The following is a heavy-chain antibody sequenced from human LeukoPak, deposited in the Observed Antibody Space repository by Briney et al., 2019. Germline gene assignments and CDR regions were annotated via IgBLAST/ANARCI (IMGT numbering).Heavy chain of an antibody. Sequence: GGSMRLSCAASGFTLSSYWMSWVRQAPGKGLEWVANIKYDGSEIDYVDSVKGRFTISRDNAKNSLYLQMNSLRAEDTAVYYCARDIAAPGLFFDYWGQGTLVTVSS. CDR2: IKYDGSEI. CDR1: GFTLSSYW. J-gene: IGHJ4*02. D-gene: IGHD6-13*01. V-gene: IGHV3-7*01. CDR3: ARDIAAPGLFFDY.